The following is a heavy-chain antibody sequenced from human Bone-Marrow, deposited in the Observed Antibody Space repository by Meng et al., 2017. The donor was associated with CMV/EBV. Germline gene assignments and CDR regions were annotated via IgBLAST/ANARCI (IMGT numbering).Heavy chain of an antibody. J-gene: IGHJ4*02. V-gene: IGHV4-34*01. CDR3: ARGGWSSSGRKGLGRPWYY. D-gene: IGHD6-19*01. CDR2: INHSGST. CDR1: GGSFSGYY. Sequence: VRLQQCGAVLLKPSEPLSLTCAVYGGSFSGYYWSWIRQPPGKGLEWIGEINHSGSTNYNPSLKSRVTISVDTSKNQFSLKLSSVTAADTAVYYCARGGWSSSGRKGLGRPWYYWGQGTLVTVSS.